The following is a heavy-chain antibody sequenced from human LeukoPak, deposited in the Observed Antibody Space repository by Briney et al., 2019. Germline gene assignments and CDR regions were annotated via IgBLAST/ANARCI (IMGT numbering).Heavy chain of an antibody. Sequence: ASVKVSCKVSGYTLTELSMHWVRQAPGKGLEWMGGFDPEDGETIYAQKFQGRVTMTEDTSTDTAYMELCSLRSEDTAVYYCATARIVVVPAAIHYYFDYWGQGTLVTVSS. CDR1: GYTLTELS. CDR3: ATARIVVVPAAIHYYFDY. CDR2: FDPEDGET. J-gene: IGHJ4*02. D-gene: IGHD2-2*02. V-gene: IGHV1-24*01.